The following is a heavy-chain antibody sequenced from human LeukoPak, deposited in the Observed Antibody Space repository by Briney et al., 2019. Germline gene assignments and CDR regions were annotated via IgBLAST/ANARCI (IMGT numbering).Heavy chain of an antibody. CDR3: AKDTIPYGRSYYYMDV. CDR2: IIGDVVST. D-gene: IGHD3-10*01. V-gene: IGHV3-43*02. Sequence: GGSMTLSCAPSGFTLDDYAMHWVRQAPEKVLEWVSFIIGDVVSTYYADSVKGRFTISRDNSKNSLYLQMNTLRTEDTVLYYCAKDTIPYGRSYYYMDVWGKGTTVTVSS. J-gene: IGHJ6*03. CDR1: GFTLDDYA.